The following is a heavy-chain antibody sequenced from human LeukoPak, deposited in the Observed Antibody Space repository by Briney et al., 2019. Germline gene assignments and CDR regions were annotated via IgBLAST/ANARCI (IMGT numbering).Heavy chain of an antibody. V-gene: IGHV1-18*01. CDR1: GFTFTSSA. J-gene: IGHJ1*01. CDR2: ISAYNGNT. D-gene: IGHD6-19*01. CDR3: ARCIAVAGTGSVGYFQH. Sequence: PGTSVKVSCKASGFTFTSSAVQWVRQARGQRLEWMGWISAYNGNTNYAQKLQGRVTMTTDTSTSTAYMELRSLRSDDTAVYYCARCIAVAGTGSVGYFQHWGQGTLVTVSS.